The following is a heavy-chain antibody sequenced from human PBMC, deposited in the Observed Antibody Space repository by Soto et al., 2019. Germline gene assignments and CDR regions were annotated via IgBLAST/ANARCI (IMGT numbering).Heavy chain of an antibody. D-gene: IGHD1-7*01. CDR1: GGSFSGYY. CDR3: ARGRKTGTLIIGLQHDY. J-gene: IGHJ4*02. Sequence: SETLSLTCAVYGGSFSGYYWSWIRQPPGKGLEWIGEINHSGSTNYNPSHKSRVTISVDTSKNQFSLKLSSVTAADTALYYCARGRKTGTLIIGLQHDYWGQGTLVTVSS. V-gene: IGHV4-34*01. CDR2: INHSGST.